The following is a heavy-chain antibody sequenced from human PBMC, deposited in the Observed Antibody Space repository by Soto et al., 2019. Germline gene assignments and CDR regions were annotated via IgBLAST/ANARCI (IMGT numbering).Heavy chain of an antibody. D-gene: IGHD3-3*01. CDR1: GGSFSGYY. J-gene: IGHJ6*02. CDR3: ARGSQLQCYDFWSGFVYYGMDV. CDR2: INHSGST. V-gene: IGHV4-34*01. Sequence: SETLSLTCAVYGGSFSGYYWSWIRQPPGKGLEWIGEINHSGSTNYNPSLKSRVTISVDTSKNQFSLKLSSVTAADTAVYYCARGSQLQCYDFWSGFVYYGMDVWGQGTTVTVSS.